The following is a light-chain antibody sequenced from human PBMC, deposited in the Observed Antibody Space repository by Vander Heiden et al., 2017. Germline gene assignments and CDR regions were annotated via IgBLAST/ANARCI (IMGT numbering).Light chain of an antibody. Sequence: SALTQPPSASGSPGQSVTISCTGTSGDVGGHRYVSWYQLHPGKAPKLMIYEVTKRPSGVPDRFSGSKSGNTASLTVSGLQAEDEADYYCSSYAGSNNLVFGGGTKLTVI. CDR1: SGDVGGHRY. CDR2: EVT. V-gene: IGLV2-8*01. CDR3: SSYAGSNNLV. J-gene: IGLJ2*01.